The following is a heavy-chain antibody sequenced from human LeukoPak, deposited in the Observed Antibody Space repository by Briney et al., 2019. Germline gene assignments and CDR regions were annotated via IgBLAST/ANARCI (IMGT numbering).Heavy chain of an antibody. J-gene: IGHJ4*02. D-gene: IGHD3-10*01. CDR1: GYTFTGFY. V-gene: IGHV1-2*02. Sequence: ASVKVSCKASGYTFTGFYMHWVRQAPGQGLEWMGWINPNSGGTDYAQKFQGRVTMTRDTSISTAYMDLSSLRSDDTAVYYCARGGWVRGVITHNGLDYWGQGTLVTVSS. CDR2: INPNSGGT. CDR3: ARGGWVRGVITHNGLDY.